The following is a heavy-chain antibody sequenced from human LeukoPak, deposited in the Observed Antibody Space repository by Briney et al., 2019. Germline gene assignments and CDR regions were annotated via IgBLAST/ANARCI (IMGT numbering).Heavy chain of an antibody. Sequence: SQTLSLTCTVSGGSISSGGYYWSWIRQPPGKGLEWIGYIYHSGSTYYNPSLKSRVTISVDRSKNQFSLKLSSVTAADTAVYYCARDSGSGRADAFDIWGQGTMVTVSS. V-gene: IGHV4-30-2*01. CDR2: IYHSGST. J-gene: IGHJ3*02. CDR1: GGSISSGGYY. D-gene: IGHD3-10*01. CDR3: ARDSGSGRADAFDI.